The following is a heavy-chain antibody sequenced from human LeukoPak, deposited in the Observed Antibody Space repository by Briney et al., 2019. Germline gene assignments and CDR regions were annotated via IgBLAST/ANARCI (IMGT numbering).Heavy chain of an antibody. J-gene: IGHJ4*02. CDR2: IYHSGST. D-gene: IGHD4-11*01. CDR1: GGSISSGGYY. CDR3: ARNSYSNYPPDY. Sequence: KASQTLSLTCTVSGGSISSGGYYWSWIRQPPGKGLEWIGYIYHSGSTCYNPSLKSRVTISVDRSKNQFSLKLSSVTAADTAVYYCARNSYSNYPPDYWGQGTLVTVSS. V-gene: IGHV4-30-2*01.